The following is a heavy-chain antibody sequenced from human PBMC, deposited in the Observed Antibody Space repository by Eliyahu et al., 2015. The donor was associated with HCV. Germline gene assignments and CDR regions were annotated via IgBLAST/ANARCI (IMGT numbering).Heavy chain of an antibody. CDR2: IYYRGAT. D-gene: IGHD6-13*01. CDR3: ARGRLSAAATPNSMDI. CDR1: XGSVKSAXNS. Sequence: QVRLQESDPGLVKPSQXLSLTCTVFXGSVKSAXNSWSWVRQRSGKGLEWIGDIYYRGATSYSPSLNGRVTISVDTSQNQVSLKLNSVSAADTATYYCARGRLSAAATPNSMDIWGQGTTVIVSS. J-gene: IGHJ6*02. V-gene: IGHV4-31*03.